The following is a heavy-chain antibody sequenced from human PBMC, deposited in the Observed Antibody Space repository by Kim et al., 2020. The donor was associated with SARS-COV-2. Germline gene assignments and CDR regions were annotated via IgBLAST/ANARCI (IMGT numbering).Heavy chain of an antibody. CDR1: GGSFSGYY. J-gene: IGHJ4*02. D-gene: IGHD2-15*01. CDR3: ARARRWTGLYY. V-gene: IGHV4-34*01. CDR2: INHSGST. Sequence: SETLSLTCAVYGGSFSGYYWSWIRQPPGKGLEWIGEINHSGSTNYNPSLKSRVTISVDTSKNQFSLKLSAVTAADTAVYYCARARRWTGLYYWGQGTLVTVSS.